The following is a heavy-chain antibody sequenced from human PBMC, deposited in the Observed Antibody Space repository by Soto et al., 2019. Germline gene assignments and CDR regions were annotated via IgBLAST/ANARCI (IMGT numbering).Heavy chain of an antibody. CDR1: GGTFSSYA. CDR3: ARDRHERIQLWLYYYYYGMDV. J-gene: IGHJ6*02. D-gene: IGHD5-18*01. Sequence: SVKVSCKASGGTFSSYAISWVRLAPGQGLEWMGGIIPIFGTANYAQKLQGRVTITADESTSTAYMELSSLRSEDTAVYYCARDRHERIQLWLYYYYYGMDVWGQGTTVTVSS. CDR2: IIPIFGTA. V-gene: IGHV1-69*13.